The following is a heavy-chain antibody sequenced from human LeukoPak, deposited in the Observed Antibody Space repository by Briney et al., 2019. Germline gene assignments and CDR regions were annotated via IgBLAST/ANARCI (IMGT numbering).Heavy chain of an antibody. CDR3: ARSSTNYYYPLIDY. Sequence: PSETLSLTCTVSGGSITNDYWNWIRQSSGKQLEWIGSIHYSGTINYSPSLKSRITISLDTSKNQFSLKLSSVTAADTAMYYCARSSTNYYYPLIDYWGQGTLVTVSS. CDR2: IHYSGTI. CDR1: GGSITNDY. V-gene: IGHV4-59*01. J-gene: IGHJ4*02. D-gene: IGHD3-10*01.